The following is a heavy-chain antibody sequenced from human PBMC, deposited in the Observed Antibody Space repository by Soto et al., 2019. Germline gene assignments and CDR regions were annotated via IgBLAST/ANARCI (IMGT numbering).Heavy chain of an antibody. V-gene: IGHV1-69*06. Sequence: SVKVSCKASGGTFSSYAISWVRQAPGQGLEWMGGIIPIFGTANYAQKFQGRVTITADKSTSTAYMELSSLRSEDTAVYYCARGVEYSSSFGSSYYYGMDAWGQGTTVTVSS. J-gene: IGHJ6*02. D-gene: IGHD6-6*01. CDR1: GGTFSSYA. CDR2: IIPIFGTA. CDR3: ARGVEYSSSFGSSYYYGMDA.